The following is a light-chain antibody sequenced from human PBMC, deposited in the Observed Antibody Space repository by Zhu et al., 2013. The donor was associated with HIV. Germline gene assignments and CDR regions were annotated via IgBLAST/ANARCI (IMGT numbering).Light chain of an antibody. CDR3: QQYGSLPVT. Sequence: EIVLTQSPATLSLSPGERATLSCRASQSVITYLAWYQQKPGQAPRLLIYDASSRATGIPDRISGSGSDTDFSLTISGLETEDFAVYYCQQYGSLPVTFGQGTRLEMK. V-gene: IGKV3-11*01. CDR1: QSVITY. CDR2: DAS. J-gene: IGKJ5*01.